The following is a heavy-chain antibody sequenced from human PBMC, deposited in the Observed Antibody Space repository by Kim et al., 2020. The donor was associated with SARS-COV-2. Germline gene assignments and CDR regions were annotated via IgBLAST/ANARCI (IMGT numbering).Heavy chain of an antibody. V-gene: IGHV3-33*05. CDR3: ARDFSGYSGYDLKRYFDY. CDR1: GFTFSSYG. J-gene: IGHJ4*02. D-gene: IGHD5-12*01. CDR2: ISSDGSNK. Sequence: GGSLRLSCAASGFTFSSYGLHWVRQAPGKGLEGGAVISSDGSNKYYADSVKGRFTISRDNSKNTLFLQMNSLRAEDTAVYYCARDFSGYSGYDLKRYFDYWGQVALVTVSS.